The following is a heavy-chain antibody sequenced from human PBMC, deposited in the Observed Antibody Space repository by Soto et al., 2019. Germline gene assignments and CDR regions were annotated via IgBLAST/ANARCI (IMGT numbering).Heavy chain of an antibody. V-gene: IGHV3-23*01. CDR1: GFTFSTYA. CDR3: AKGGGSCCFDN. J-gene: IGHJ4*02. CDR2: ISGSGGNST. D-gene: IGHD2-15*01. Sequence: GGSLRLSCAASGFTFSTYAMSWVRQAPGKGLEWVSAISGSGGNSTFYGDSVKGRFTISRDNSKNTLYLQTNSLGAEDTAVYYCAKGGGSCCFDNWGQGTLVTVSS.